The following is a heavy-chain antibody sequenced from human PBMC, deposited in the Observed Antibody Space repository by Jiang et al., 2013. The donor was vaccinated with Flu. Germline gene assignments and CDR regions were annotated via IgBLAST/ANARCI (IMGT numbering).Heavy chain of an antibody. Sequence: TCAVSGGSISSSNWWSRVRQPPRKGLEWIGEIYHSGSTNYNPSLKSRVTISVDKSKNQFSLKLSSVTAADTAVYYCAREIAAAGDDAFDIWGQGTMVTVSS. CDR3: AREIAAAGDDAFDI. V-gene: IGHV4-4*02. CDR1: GGSISSSNW. CDR2: IYHSGST. D-gene: IGHD6-13*01. J-gene: IGHJ3*02.